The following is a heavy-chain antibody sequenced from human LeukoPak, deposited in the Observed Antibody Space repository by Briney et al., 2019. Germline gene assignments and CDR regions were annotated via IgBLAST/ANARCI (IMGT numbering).Heavy chain of an antibody. D-gene: IGHD2-2*01. Sequence: ASVKVSCKVSGYTLTELSMHWVRQAPGKGLEWMGGFDPEDGETIYAQKFQGRVTMTEDTSTDTAYMELSSLRSEDTAVYYCATPKYCSSTSCQHWGYYYYGMDVWGQGTTVTVSS. CDR1: GYTLTELS. J-gene: IGHJ6*02. CDR3: ATPKYCSSTSCQHWGYYYYGMDV. V-gene: IGHV1-24*01. CDR2: FDPEDGET.